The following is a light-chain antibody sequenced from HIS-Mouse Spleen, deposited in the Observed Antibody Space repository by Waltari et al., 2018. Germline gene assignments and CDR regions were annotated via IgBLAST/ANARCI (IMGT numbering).Light chain of an antibody. CDR2: EVS. J-gene: IGLJ3*02. V-gene: IGLV2-14*01. CDR3: SSYTSSSTWV. CDR1: SSDVGGYNS. Sequence: QSALTQPASVSGSPGQSITISCTGTSSDVGGYNSVSWYQQHPGKAPKLMIYEVSTRPSGVSNRFSGSKSGNTASLTISGLQAEDEADYYCSSYTSSSTWVFGGGTKLTVL.